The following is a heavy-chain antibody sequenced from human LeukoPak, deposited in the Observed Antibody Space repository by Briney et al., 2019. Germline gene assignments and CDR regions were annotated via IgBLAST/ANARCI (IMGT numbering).Heavy chain of an antibody. Sequence: TSGTLSLTCTVSGGSISSSSYYWGWIRQPPGKGLEWIGSIYYSGSTYYNPSLKSRVTISVDTSKNQFSLKLSSVTAADTAVYYCARPSHDYYYGMDVWGQGTTVTVSS. CDR3: ARPSHDYYYGMDV. J-gene: IGHJ6*02. V-gene: IGHV4-39*01. CDR1: GGSISSSSYY. CDR2: IYYSGST.